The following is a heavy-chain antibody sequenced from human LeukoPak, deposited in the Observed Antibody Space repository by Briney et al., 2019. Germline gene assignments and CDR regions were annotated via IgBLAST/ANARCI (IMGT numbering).Heavy chain of an antibody. J-gene: IGHJ3*02. Sequence: SVKVSCKASGGTFSSYAISWVRQAPGQGLEWMGGIIPNCGTVNYAQKFQGRVTITADESTSTAYMELSSLRSEDTAVYYCARSPTPLDAFDIWGQGTMGTVSS. CDR3: ARSPTPLDAFDI. V-gene: IGHV1-69*13. CDR1: GGTFSSYA. CDR2: IIPNCGTV.